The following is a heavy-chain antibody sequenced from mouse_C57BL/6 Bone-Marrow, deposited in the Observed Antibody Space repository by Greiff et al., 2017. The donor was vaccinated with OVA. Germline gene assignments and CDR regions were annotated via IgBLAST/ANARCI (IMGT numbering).Heavy chain of an antibody. Sequence: VQLVESGAELVKPGASVKLSCKASGYTFTEYTIHWVKQRSGQGLEWIGWFYPGSGSIKYNEKFKDKATLTAGKSSSTVYMVLSRLTSEDTAVYYCARHEEEGYDGGWYFDVWGTGTTVTVSS. CDR1: GYTFTEYT. D-gene: IGHD1-2*01. J-gene: IGHJ1*03. CDR2: FYPGSGSI. V-gene: IGHV1-62-2*01. CDR3: ARHEEEGYDGGWYFDV.